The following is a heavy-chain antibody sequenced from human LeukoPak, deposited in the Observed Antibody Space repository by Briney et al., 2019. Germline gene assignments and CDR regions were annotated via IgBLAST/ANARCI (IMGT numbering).Heavy chain of an antibody. CDR2: TYYRSKWYT. V-gene: IGHV6-1*01. Sequence: SQTLSLTCAISGDSVSSNSAAWNWVRQSPSRGLEWLGRTYYRSKWYTDYAESVKSRITINPDTSKNQFSPQVNSVTPEDTAVYYCARGSSRIYYYDSSGYSRAFDYWGQGILVTVSS. CDR3: ARGSSRIYYYDSSGYSRAFDY. D-gene: IGHD3-22*01. CDR1: GDSVSSNSAA. J-gene: IGHJ4*02.